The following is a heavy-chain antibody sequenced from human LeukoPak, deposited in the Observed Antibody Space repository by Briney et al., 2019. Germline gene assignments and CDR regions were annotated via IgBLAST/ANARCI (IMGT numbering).Heavy chain of an antibody. Sequence: GGSLRLSCAASGFTFSGSAMHWVRQAPGKGLEWVAVISSDGSNKYYADSVKGQFTISRDNSNNTLYLQMNSLRPEDTAVYCCARGAGTAVYYLDVWGKGTTVTVSS. D-gene: IGHD1-7*01. CDR2: ISSDGSNK. J-gene: IGHJ6*03. V-gene: IGHV3-30*01. CDR1: GFTFSGSA. CDR3: ARGAGTAVYYLDV.